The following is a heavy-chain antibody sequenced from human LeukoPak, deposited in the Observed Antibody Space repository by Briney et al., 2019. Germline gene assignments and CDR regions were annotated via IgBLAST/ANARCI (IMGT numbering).Heavy chain of an antibody. Sequence: GGSLRLSCAASEFDFSTHAMTWVRQAPGKGLEWVSAISISGTKTYYADSVKGRFTISRDNSKNTLYLQMNSLRAEDTAVYYCARDRGATTDFDYWGQGTLVTVSS. CDR2: ISISGTKT. CDR3: ARDRGATTDFDY. V-gene: IGHV3-23*01. CDR1: EFDFSTHA. J-gene: IGHJ4*02. D-gene: IGHD4-11*01.